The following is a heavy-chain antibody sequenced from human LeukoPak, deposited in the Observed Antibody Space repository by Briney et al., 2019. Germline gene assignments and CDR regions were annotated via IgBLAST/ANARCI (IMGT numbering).Heavy chain of an antibody. CDR2: ISPKSGGT. J-gene: IGHJ4*02. CDR1: GYTFNDYY. D-gene: IGHD6-13*01. V-gene: IGHV1-2*02. Sequence: ASVTVSCKASGYTFNDYYMYWVRQAPGQGLEWMGWISPKSGGTNYAQKFRGRVTITRDTSISTAYMELSSLRSDDTAVYYRAREVRAAAAGSDYWGQGTLLTVSS. CDR3: AREVRAAAAGSDY.